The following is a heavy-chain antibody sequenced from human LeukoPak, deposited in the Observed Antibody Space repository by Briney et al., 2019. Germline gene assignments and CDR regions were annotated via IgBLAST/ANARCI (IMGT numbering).Heavy chain of an antibody. CDR2: IYWDDDK. D-gene: IGHD2-21*02. J-gene: IGHJ4*02. CDR3: VLTSVYCGGDCYSGDY. Sequence: SGPTLVNPTQTLTLTCTFSGFSLSTSGVGVVWIRQPPGKALECLALIYWDDDKRYSPSLKSRLTITKDTSKNQVVLTMTNMDPVDTATYYCVLTSVYCGGDCYSGDYWGQGTLVTVSS. V-gene: IGHV2-5*02. CDR1: GFSLSTSGVG.